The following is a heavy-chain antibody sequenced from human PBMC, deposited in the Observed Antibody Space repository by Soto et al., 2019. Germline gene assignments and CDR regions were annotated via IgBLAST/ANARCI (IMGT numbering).Heavy chain of an antibody. V-gene: IGHV3-23*01. CDR1: GFTCSSYP. D-gene: IGHD3-10*01. CDR2: SSSTADTI. Sequence: GGSLRVFFAASGFTCSSYPMIWVRQAPGKWLEGLADSSSTADTIYYADPLKGRFTISRHNSKNALYLQLDSLRAEDTAVYYCSKWGKSGSHFCGQVTLFTVSP. J-gene: IGHJ4*02. CDR3: SKWGKSGSHF.